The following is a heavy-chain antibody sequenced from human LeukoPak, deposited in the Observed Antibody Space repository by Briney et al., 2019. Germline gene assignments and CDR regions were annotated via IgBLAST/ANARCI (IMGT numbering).Heavy chain of an antibody. Sequence: PGTLSLTCAVYGWTFSAYYWSWIRQPPGKGLEWIGEINHSGITNYTPSLNSRVTISVATSKNQFSLKLSSVTAADTAVYYCARGGREGYTPDYWGQGTLVTVSS. CDR2: INHSGIT. CDR3: ARGGREGYTPDY. D-gene: IGHD5-24*01. V-gene: IGHV4-34*01. J-gene: IGHJ4*02. CDR1: GWTFSAYY.